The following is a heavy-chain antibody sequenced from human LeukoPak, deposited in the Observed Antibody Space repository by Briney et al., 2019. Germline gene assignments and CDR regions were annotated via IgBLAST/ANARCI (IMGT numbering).Heavy chain of an antibody. V-gene: IGHV3-11*01. D-gene: IGHD6-13*01. Sequence: GGSLRLSCAASGFTFSDYYMSWIRQAPGKGPEWVSYISSSGSTIYYADSVKGRFTISRDNAKNSLYLQMNSLRAEDTAVYYCARDRGIAAEYTNFDYWGQGTLVTVSS. CDR1: GFTFSDYY. CDR2: ISSSGSTI. J-gene: IGHJ4*02. CDR3: ARDRGIAAEYTNFDY.